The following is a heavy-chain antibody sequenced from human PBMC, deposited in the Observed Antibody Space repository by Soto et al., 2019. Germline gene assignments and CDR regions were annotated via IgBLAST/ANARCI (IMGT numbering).Heavy chain of an antibody. CDR1: GFSLNNARMG. D-gene: IGHD3-22*01. J-gene: IGHJ4*02. V-gene: IGHV2-26*01. CDR2: IFSNDEK. Sequence: SGPTLVNPTETLTLTCTVSGFSLNNARMGVSWIRRPPGKALEWLAHIFSNDEKSYNTSLKSRLTISKDTSKSQVVLTMTNMDPVHTATYYCARIHEYYHSSGYFPSCFDYWGQGTMVSVSS. CDR3: ARIHEYYHSSGYFPSCFDY.